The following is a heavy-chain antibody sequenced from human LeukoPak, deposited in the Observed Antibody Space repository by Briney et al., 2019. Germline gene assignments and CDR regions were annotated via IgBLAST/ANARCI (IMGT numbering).Heavy chain of an antibody. CDR1: GFTFSSSA. V-gene: IGHV3-23*01. CDR3: AKDGLRDGYSYAS. D-gene: IGHD5-24*01. J-gene: IGHJ5*02. CDR2: ISDTGRLS. Sequence: GSLRLSCAASGFTFSSSAMSWVRQAPGKGLEWVAAISDTGRLSYCADSVNGRFTISRDNSKNTLSLQMNSLRAADTAVYYCAKDGLRDGYSYASWGQGTLITVSS.